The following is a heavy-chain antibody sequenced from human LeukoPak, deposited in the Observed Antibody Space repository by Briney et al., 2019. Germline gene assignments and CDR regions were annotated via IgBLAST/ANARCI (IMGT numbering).Heavy chain of an antibody. D-gene: IGHD4-23*01. CDR1: GFTFSSYS. J-gene: IGHJ4*02. CDR2: ISSSSSYI. V-gene: IGHV3-21*01. CDR3: AREQGLNYGGNSGGY. Sequence: GGSLRLSCAASGFTFSSYSMNWVRQAPGKGLEWVSSISSSSSYIYYADSVKGRFTISRDNAKNSLYLQMNSLRAEDTAVYYCAREQGLNYGGNSGGYWGQGTLVTVSS.